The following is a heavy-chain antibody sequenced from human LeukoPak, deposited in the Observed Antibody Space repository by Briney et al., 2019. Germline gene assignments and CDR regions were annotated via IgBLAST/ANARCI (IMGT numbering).Heavy chain of an antibody. V-gene: IGHV1-2*02. J-gene: IGHJ3*02. D-gene: IGHD3-3*01. Sequence: GASVKVSCKASGYTFNGYYIHWVRQAPGQGLEWMGWINPNSGVTKYAQQFQGRVTMAWDTSVSTAYMEPYRLTSDDTAMYYCARFGVVTNDAFDIWGQGTMVTISS. CDR2: INPNSGVT. CDR3: ARFGVVTNDAFDI. CDR1: GYTFNGYY.